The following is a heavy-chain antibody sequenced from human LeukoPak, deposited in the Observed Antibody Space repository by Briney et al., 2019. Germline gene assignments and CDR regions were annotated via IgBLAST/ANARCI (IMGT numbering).Heavy chain of an antibody. D-gene: IGHD3-10*01. J-gene: IGHJ6*03. CDR2: IYTSGST. CDR3: ARYGSGRYYYYYYMDV. V-gene: IGHV4-61*02. CDR1: GGSISSGSYY. Sequence: SQTLSLTCTVSGGSISSGSYYWSWIRQPAGKGLEWIGRIYTSGSTNYNPSLKSRVTISVDTSKNQFSLKLSSVTAADTAVYYCARYGSGRYYYYYYMDVWGQGTTVTISS.